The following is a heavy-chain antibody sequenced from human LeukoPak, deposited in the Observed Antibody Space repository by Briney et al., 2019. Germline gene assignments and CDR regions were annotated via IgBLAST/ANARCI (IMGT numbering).Heavy chain of an antibody. CDR1: GYSISSGYY. V-gene: IGHV4-38-2*02. Sequence: PSETLSLTCTVSGYSISSGYYWGWIRQPPGKGLEWIGSMYYSGSTYYNPSLKSRVTISVDTSKNQFSLKLSSVTAADTAVYYCARRVPYFDYWGQGTLVTVSS. D-gene: IGHD4/OR15-4a*01. J-gene: IGHJ4*02. CDR2: MYYSGST. CDR3: ARRVPYFDY.